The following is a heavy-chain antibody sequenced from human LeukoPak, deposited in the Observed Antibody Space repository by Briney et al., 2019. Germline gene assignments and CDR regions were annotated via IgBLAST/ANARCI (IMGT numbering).Heavy chain of an antibody. CDR3: ARSAGYSSSWYGSRALNRNWFDP. D-gene: IGHD6-13*01. J-gene: IGHJ5*02. Sequence: GGSLRLSCAASGFTFSSYSMNWVRQAPGKGLEWVSSISSSSSYIYYADSVKGRFTISRDNAKNSLYLQMNSLRAEDTAVYYCARSAGYSSSWYGSRALNRNWFDPWGQGTLVTVSS. CDR1: GFTFSSYS. CDR2: ISSSSSYI. V-gene: IGHV3-21*01.